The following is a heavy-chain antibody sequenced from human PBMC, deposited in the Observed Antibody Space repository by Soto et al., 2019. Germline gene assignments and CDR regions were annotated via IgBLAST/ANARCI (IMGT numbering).Heavy chain of an antibody. CDR2: INPNSGGT. CDR3: ARDGSGITIFGVVNRGGSYYYGMDV. J-gene: IGHJ6*02. CDR1: GYTFTSYG. Sequence: ASVKVSCKASGYTFTSYGISWVRQAPGQGLEWMGWINPNSGGTNYAQKFQGWVTMTRDTSISTAYMELSRLRSDDTAVYYCARDGSGITIFGVVNRGGSYYYGMDVWGQGPTVPVSS. V-gene: IGHV1-2*04. D-gene: IGHD3-3*01.